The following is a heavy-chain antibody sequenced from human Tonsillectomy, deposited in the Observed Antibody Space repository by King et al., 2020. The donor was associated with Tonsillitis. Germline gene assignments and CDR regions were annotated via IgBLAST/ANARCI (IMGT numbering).Heavy chain of an antibody. V-gene: IGHV3-23*04. J-gene: IGHJ4*02. CDR1: GFTFISYA. CDR2: FSGGGGST. D-gene: IGHD6-19*01. Sequence: VQLVESGGGLVQPGGSLRLPCAASGFTFISYAMSWVRQAPGKGLEWVSAFSGGGGSTYNSASVKGRFTISRDNSKNTLHLQMNSLRAEDTAVYYCAKDVAVAGGVLYFDYWGQGTLVTVSS. CDR3: AKDVAVAGGVLYFDY.